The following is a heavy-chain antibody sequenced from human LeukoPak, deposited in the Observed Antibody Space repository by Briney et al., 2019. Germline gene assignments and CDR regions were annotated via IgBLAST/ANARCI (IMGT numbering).Heavy chain of an antibody. CDR2: ISAYNGNT. D-gene: IGHD2-15*01. Sequence: GASVKVSCKASGYTFTSYGISWVRQAPGQGLEWMGWISAYNGNTNYAQKLQGRVTMTTDTSTSTAYMELRSLRSDDTAVYYCARDSVGRSGGSYPFEYYYMDVWGKGTTVTVSS. J-gene: IGHJ6*03. V-gene: IGHV1-18*01. CDR3: ARDSVGRSGGSYPFEYYYMDV. CDR1: GYTFTSYG.